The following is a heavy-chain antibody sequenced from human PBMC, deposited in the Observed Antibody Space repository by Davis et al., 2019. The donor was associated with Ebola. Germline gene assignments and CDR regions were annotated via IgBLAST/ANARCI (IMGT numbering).Heavy chain of an antibody. V-gene: IGHV4-34*01. CDR3: ARAKRVIYSSGWRPGWFDP. Sequence: MPSETLSLTCTVSGGSISSYYWSWIRQPPGKGLEWIGAINHSGSTNYNPSLKSRVTISVDTSKNQFSLKLSSVTAEDTAVYYCARAKRVIYSSGWRPGWFDPWGQGTLVTVSS. CDR1: GGSISSYY. D-gene: IGHD6-19*01. J-gene: IGHJ5*02. CDR2: INHSGST.